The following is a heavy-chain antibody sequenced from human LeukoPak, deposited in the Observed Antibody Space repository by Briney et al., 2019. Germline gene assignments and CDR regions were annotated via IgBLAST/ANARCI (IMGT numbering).Heavy chain of an antibody. J-gene: IGHJ4*02. CDR3: ARPYYDILTGYLDY. CDR1: GYTFTSYD. Sequence: ASVKVSCKASGYTFTSYDINWVRQATGQGLEWMGWMNPNSGNTGYAQKFQGRVTMTRNTSISTAYMELSSLRSEDTAVYYCARPYYDILTGYLDYWGQGTLVTVSS. D-gene: IGHD3-9*01. V-gene: IGHV1-8*01. CDR2: MNPNSGNT.